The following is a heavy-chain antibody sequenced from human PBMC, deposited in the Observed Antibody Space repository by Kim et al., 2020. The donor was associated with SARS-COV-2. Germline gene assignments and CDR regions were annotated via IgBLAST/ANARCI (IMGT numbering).Heavy chain of an antibody. Sequence: SETLSLTCTVAGGSIIRGGYYWSWSGQHQGRGLKGIGAIEYRWSNYSNPSLKSRVTISVDTSKNQFSLKLSSVTAADTAVDYCARVGYYGSGSEFDYWGQGTLVAVSS. CDR2: IEYRWSN. J-gene: IGHJ4*02. CDR3: ARVGYYGSGSEFDY. CDR1: GGSIIRGGYY. V-gene: IGHV4-31*03. D-gene: IGHD3-10*01.